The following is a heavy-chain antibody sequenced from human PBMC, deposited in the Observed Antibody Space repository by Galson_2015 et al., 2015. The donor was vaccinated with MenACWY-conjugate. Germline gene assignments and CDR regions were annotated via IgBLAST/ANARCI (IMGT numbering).Heavy chain of an antibody. CDR3: VVGYCSGSSCLNHPFFDY. CDR2: IKSKRDGATT. J-gene: IGHJ4*02. V-gene: IGHV3-15*07. Sequence: SLRLSCAASGVTFNKAWMNWVRQAPGEGLEWVGRIKSKRDGATTDYAAPVKGRFTISRDDSKNTLYLQMISLKTEDTAVYYCVVGYCSGSSCLNHPFFDYWGQGTLVTVSS. D-gene: IGHD2-2*01. CDR1: GVTFNKAW.